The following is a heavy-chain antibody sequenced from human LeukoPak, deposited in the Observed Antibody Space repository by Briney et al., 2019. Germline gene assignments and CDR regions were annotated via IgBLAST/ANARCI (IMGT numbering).Heavy chain of an antibody. D-gene: IGHD2-2*01. CDR3: VGNAYCSSTSCDIDY. CDR1: GGSISSGSYY. CDR2: IYTSGST. V-gene: IGHV4-61*02. J-gene: IGHJ4*02. Sequence: PSETLSLTCTVSGGSISSGSYYWSWIRQPAGKGLKWIGRIYTSGSTNYNPSLKSRVTISVDTSKNQFSLKLSSVTAADTAVYYCVGNAYCSSTSCDIDYWGQGTLVTVSS.